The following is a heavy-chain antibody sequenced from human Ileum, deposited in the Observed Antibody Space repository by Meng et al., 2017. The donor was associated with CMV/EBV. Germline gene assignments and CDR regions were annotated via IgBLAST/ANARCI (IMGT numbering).Heavy chain of an antibody. CDR2: IWYDGSKR. D-gene: IGHD6-6*01. Sequence: RSLRLSCEASGFSFSPSGRHWVRQAPGKVLEWVALIWYDGSKRYYVDSVRGRFTISRDNSKNTLYLQMDSLRAEDTAVYYCAKDTVRGQGTLVTVSS. V-gene: IGHV3-33*06. J-gene: IGHJ4*02. CDR1: GFSFSPSG. CDR3: AKDTV.